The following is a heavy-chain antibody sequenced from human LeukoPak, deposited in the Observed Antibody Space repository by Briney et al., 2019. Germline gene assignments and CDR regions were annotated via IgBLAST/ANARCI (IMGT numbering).Heavy chain of an antibody. CDR1: GFTFSSYG. CDR2: IRYDGSNK. CDR3: AKAVRHYFDY. Sequence: GGSLRLSCAASGFTFSSYGMHWVRRAPGKGLEWVAFIRYDGSNKYYADSVKGRFTISRDNSKNTLYLQMNSLRAEDTAVYYCAKAVRHYFDYWGQGTLVTVSS. V-gene: IGHV3-30*02. J-gene: IGHJ4*02.